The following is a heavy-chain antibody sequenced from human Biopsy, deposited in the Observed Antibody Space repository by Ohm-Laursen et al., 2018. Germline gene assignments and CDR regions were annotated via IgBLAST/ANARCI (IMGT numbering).Heavy chain of an antibody. V-gene: IGHV4-59*08. CDR1: GGSISSDY. CDR3: ARVGRAAPFDS. Sequence: SETLSLTCTVSGGSISSDYWSWIRQTPGKGLEWIGYIYYSGSTNYNPSLKSRVTISVDTSKNHFSLRLTSVTAADTAVYYCARVGRAAPFDSWGQGTLVTVSS. J-gene: IGHJ4*02. D-gene: IGHD6-13*01. CDR2: IYYSGST.